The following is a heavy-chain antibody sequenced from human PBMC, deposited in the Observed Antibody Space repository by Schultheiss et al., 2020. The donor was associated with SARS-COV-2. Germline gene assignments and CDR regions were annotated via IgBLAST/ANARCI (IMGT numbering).Heavy chain of an antibody. V-gene: IGHV3-9*01. D-gene: IGHD5-12*01. CDR2: ISWNSGSI. J-gene: IGHJ4*02. CDR3: ARDIGWLEGIGFDY. CDR1: GFTFDDYA. Sequence: GGSLRLSCAASGFTFDDYAMHWVRQAPGKGLEWVSGISWNSGSIGYADSVKGRFTISRDNAKNSLYLQMNSLRAEDTAVYYCARDIGWLEGIGFDYWGQGTLVTVSS.